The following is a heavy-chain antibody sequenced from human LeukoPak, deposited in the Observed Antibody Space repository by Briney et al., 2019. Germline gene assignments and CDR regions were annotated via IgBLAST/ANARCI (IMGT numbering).Heavy chain of an antibody. CDR3: ARDSLVFYSSSSNYYYGMDV. V-gene: IGHV4-59*01. CDR2: IYYSGST. Sequence: SETLSLTCTVSGGSISSYYWSWIRQPPGEGLEWIGYIYYSGSTNYNPSLKSRVTISVDTSKNQFSLKLSSVTAADTAVYYCARDSLVFYSSSSNYYYGMDVWGQGTTVTVSS. CDR1: GGSISSYY. D-gene: IGHD6-6*01. J-gene: IGHJ6*02.